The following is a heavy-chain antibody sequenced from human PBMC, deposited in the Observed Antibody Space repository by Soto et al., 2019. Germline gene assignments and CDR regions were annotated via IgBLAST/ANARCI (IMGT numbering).Heavy chain of an antibody. CDR2: IYSGGST. CDR3: AREQGLYSSGWYDNYYYGMDV. CDR1: GFTVSSNY. J-gene: IGHJ6*02. V-gene: IGHV3-66*01. D-gene: IGHD6-19*01. Sequence: PGGSLRLSCAASGFTVSSNYMSWVRQAPGKGLEWVSVIYSGGSTYYADSVKGRFTISRDNSKNTLYLQMNSLRAEDTAVYYCAREQGLYSSGWYDNYYYGMDVWGQVTTVTVSS.